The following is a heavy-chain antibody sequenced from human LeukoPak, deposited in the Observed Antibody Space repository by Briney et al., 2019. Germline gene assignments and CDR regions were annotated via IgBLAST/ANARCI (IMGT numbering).Heavy chain of an antibody. Sequence: ASVKVSCKASGYTFTSYGISWVRQAPGQGLEWMGWISAYNGNTNYAQKLQGRVTMTTDTSTSTAYMELRSLRSDDTAVYYCARDTRLLGYGDYVLFDYWGQGTLVTVSS. J-gene: IGHJ4*02. D-gene: IGHD4-17*01. CDR1: GYTFTSYG. CDR2: ISAYNGNT. CDR3: ARDTRLLGYGDYVLFDY. V-gene: IGHV1-18*01.